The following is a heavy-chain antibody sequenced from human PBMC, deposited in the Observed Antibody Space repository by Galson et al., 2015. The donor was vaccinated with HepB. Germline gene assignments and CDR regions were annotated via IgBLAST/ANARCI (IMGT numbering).Heavy chain of an antibody. CDR1: GFTFSDYA. Sequence: SLRLSCAASGFTFSDYAMSWVRQAPGKGLEWVSLISGSAGSTYFADSVKGRFTISRDNSKNTLYLQMNSLRVEDTAVFYCAKGSSASVSGGNCYSRVYTNWGRGTLVPVSS. V-gene: IGHV3-23*01. CDR3: AKGSSASVSGGNCYSRVYTN. CDR2: ISGSAGST. D-gene: IGHD2-15*01. J-gene: IGHJ4*02.